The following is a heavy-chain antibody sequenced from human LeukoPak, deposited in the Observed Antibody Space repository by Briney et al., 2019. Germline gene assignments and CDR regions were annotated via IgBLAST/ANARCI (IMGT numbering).Heavy chain of an antibody. V-gene: IGHV3-21*01. D-gene: IGHD2-21*02. J-gene: IGHJ4*02. Sequence: GGSLRLSCAASGFSFTSYSMHWVRQAPGKGLEWVSSISSITGYISYADSVRGRFIISRDNAKNSLYLQMNSLRAEDTAVYYCAKDRLQGGKTFDYWGQGTLVTVPS. CDR1: GFSFTSYS. CDR3: AKDRLQGGKTFDY. CDR2: ISSITGYI.